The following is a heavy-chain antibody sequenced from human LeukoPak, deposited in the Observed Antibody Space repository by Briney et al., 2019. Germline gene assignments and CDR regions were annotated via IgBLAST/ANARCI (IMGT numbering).Heavy chain of an antibody. V-gene: IGHV1-24*01. D-gene: IGHD3-22*01. CDR2: FYPEDGET. CDR3: ATAEALSQYYYDFCAFDY. Sequence: GASVKVSCKVSGYTLTELSMHWVRQAPGKGLEWMGGFYPEDGETIYAQRFQGRVTMTEDTSTDTAYMELSSLRSEDTAVYYCATAEALSQYYYDFCAFDYWGQGTLVTVSS. J-gene: IGHJ4*02. CDR1: GYTLTELS.